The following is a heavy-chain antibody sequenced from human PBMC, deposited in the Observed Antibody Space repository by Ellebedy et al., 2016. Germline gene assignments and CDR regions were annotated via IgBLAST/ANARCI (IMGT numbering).Heavy chain of an antibody. Sequence: GESLKISXAASGFTFSSYAMSWVRQAPGKGLEWVSAISGSGGSTYYADSVKGRFTISRDNSKNTLYLQMNSLRAEDTAVYYCAKDGRWLQLRNGYFDYWGQGTLVTVSS. CDR3: AKDGRWLQLRNGYFDY. CDR1: GFTFSSYA. V-gene: IGHV3-23*01. D-gene: IGHD5-24*01. J-gene: IGHJ4*02. CDR2: ISGSGGST.